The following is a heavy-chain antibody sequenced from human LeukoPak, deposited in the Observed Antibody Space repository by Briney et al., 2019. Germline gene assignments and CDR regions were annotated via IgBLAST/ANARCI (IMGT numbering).Heavy chain of an antibody. CDR3: ARSEYGGYSYGPRDFDY. Sequence: SETLSLTCTVSVGSISSSSYYWGWIRQPPGKGLEWIGSIYYSGSTYYNPSLKSRVTISVDTSKNQFSLKLSSVTAADTAVYYCARSEYGGYSYGPRDFDYWGQGTLVTVSS. CDR2: IYYSGST. D-gene: IGHD5-18*01. CDR1: VGSISSSSYY. J-gene: IGHJ4*02. V-gene: IGHV4-39*07.